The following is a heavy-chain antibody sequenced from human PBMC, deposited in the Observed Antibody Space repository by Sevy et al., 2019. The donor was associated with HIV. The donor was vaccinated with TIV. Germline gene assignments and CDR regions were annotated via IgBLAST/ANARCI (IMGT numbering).Heavy chain of an antibody. CDR3: ARETDNSARWLDP. J-gene: IGHJ5*02. CDR1: GFTFNFHG. V-gene: IGHV3-30*02. D-gene: IGHD4-4*01. Sequence: GGSLRLSCAASGFTFNFHGMHWVRQAPGKGLEWVAFIWHDGSNKYMADSVKGRFTISRDNSKNTLFLQMNSLTVQDTAVYYCARETDNSARWLDPWGQGTLVTVSS. CDR2: IWHDGSNK.